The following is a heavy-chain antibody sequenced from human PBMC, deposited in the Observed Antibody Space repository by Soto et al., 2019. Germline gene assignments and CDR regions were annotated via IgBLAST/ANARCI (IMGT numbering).Heavy chain of an antibody. Sequence: EVQLLESGGGLVQPGGSLRLSCAASGFMFANYAMGWVRQAPGRGLEWVSAITGSGGGTYYPDSLKGRVTDSRDNSKNSLYLQIHSLGAEDTGTFFCAKWDTHGIIPPTVRGNYYYYDMDVWGRGTPGTVSS. V-gene: IGHV3-23*01. CDR2: ITGSGGGT. CDR3: AKWDTHGIIPPTVRGNYYYYDMDV. D-gene: IGHD5-18*01. CDR1: GFMFANYA. J-gene: IGHJ6*02.